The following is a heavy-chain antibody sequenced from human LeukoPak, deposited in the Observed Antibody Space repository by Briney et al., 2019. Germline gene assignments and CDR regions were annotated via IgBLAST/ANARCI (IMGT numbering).Heavy chain of an antibody. V-gene: IGHV3-48*01. D-gene: IGHD1-26*01. CDR2: ISDTSSTI. Sequence: GGSLRLSCAASGFTFSSYSMNWVRQAPGKGLEWISHISDTSSTIYYADSVKGRFTISRDNAKNSLHLQMNSLRAEDTAVYYCARDQWRVGATNWGQGTLVTVSS. CDR1: GFTFSSYS. J-gene: IGHJ4*02. CDR3: ARDQWRVGATN.